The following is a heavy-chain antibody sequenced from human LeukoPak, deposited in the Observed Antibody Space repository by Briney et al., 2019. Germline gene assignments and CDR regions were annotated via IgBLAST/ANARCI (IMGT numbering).Heavy chain of an antibody. Sequence: GGSLRLSCAASGFTFSSYGMHWVRQAPGKGLEWVAVISYDGSNKYYADSVKGRFTISRDNSKNTPYLQMNSLRAEDTAVYYCALLATINLDYWGQGTLVTVSS. CDR1: GFTFSSYG. V-gene: IGHV3-30*03. D-gene: IGHD5-12*01. CDR2: ISYDGSNK. J-gene: IGHJ4*02. CDR3: ALLATINLDY.